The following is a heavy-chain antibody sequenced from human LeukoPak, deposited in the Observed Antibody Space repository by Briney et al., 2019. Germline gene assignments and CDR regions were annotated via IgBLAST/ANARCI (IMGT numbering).Heavy chain of an antibody. V-gene: IGHV3-48*03. CDR2: ISGSGTII. Sequence: GGSLRLSCAASGFTFSSYEMNWVRQAPGKGLEWLSYISGSGTIIYYADSVKGRFTISRDNAKNSLNLQMNSLRAEDTAVYYCATGGIYYNYWGQGTLVTVSS. CDR3: ATGGIYYNY. D-gene: IGHD3-10*01. J-gene: IGHJ4*02. CDR1: GFTFSSYE.